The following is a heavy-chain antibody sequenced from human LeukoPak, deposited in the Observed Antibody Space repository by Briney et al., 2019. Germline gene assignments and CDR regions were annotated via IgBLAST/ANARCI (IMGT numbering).Heavy chain of an antibody. CDR2: IYYSGST. J-gene: IGHJ4*02. D-gene: IGHD3-9*01. CDR1: GGSISSSSYY. CDR3: ARAYYDTLTGYRKVGYFDY. V-gene: IGHV4-39*01. Sequence: PSETLSLTCTVSGGSISSSSYYWGWIRQPPGKGLEWIGSIYYSGSTYYNPSLKSRVTISVDTSKNQFSLKLSSVTAADTAVYYCARAYYDTLTGYRKVGYFDYWGQGTLVTVSS.